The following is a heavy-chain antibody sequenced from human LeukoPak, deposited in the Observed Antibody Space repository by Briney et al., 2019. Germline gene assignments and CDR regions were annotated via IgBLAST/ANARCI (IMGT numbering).Heavy chain of an antibody. V-gene: IGHV3-7*01. CDR2: IKQDGSEK. D-gene: IGHD3-22*01. Sequence: GGSLRLSCAASGFSFSNAWMSWVRQAPGKGLEWVANIKQDGSEKYYVDSVKGRFTISRDNAKNSLYLQMNSLRAEDTAVYYCARTRITMIVGLASRFDYWGQGTLVTVSS. CDR1: GFSFSNAW. CDR3: ARTRITMIVGLASRFDY. J-gene: IGHJ4*02.